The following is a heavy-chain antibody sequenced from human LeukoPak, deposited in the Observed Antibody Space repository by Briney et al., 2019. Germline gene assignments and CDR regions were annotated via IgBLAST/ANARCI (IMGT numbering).Heavy chain of an antibody. V-gene: IGHV3-49*04. CDR2: IRSKAYGGTT. CDR3: TRVRELLYYYYGMDV. CDR1: GFTFGDYA. D-gene: IGHD1-26*01. J-gene: IGHJ6*02. Sequence: GRSLRLSCTASGFTFGDYAMSWVRQAPGKGLEWVGLIRSKAYGGTTEYAASVKGRFTISRDDSKSIAYLQMNSLKTEDTAVYYCTRVRELLYYYYGMDVWGQGTTVTVSS.